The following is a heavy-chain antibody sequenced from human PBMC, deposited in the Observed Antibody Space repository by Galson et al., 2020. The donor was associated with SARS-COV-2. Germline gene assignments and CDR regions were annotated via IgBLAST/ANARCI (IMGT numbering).Heavy chain of an antibody. CDR1: GFTFDDYA. CDR3: AKDIWGSSSYFDY. V-gene: IGHV3-9*01. D-gene: IGHD3-16*01. Sequence: SLKISCAASGFTFDDYAMHWVRPAPGQGLEWVSGISWNSGSIGYADSVKGRFTISRDNAKNSLYLQMNSLRAEDTALYYCAKDIWGSSSYFDYWGQGTLVTVSS. J-gene: IGHJ4*02. CDR2: ISWNSGSI.